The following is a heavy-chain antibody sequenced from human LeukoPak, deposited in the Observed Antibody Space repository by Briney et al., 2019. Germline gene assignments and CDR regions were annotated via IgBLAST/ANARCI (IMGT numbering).Heavy chain of an antibody. Sequence: ASVKVSCKAAGYTFTSYYMHWLRQAPGQGLEWMGIINPSGGSPTYAQNFQGRVTMTRDTSTSTVYMDLRSLRSEDTAAYYCARVSVAATYFRAFDIWGQGTLVTVSS. CDR3: ARVSVAATYFRAFDI. CDR2: INPSGGSP. V-gene: IGHV1-46*01. D-gene: IGHD1-26*01. J-gene: IGHJ3*02. CDR1: GYTFTSYY.